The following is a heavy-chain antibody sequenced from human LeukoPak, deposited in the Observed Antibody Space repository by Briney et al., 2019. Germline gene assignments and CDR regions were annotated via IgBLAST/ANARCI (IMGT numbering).Heavy chain of an antibody. V-gene: IGHV3-33*01. Sequence: GGSLRLSCAASGFTFSNYGMHWVRQPPGQGLEWLTAIQYDGSKTYYAESVRGRITISRDDSKNTLYLQMNSLRAENTAVYYCARDSCSSPSCFDYWGQGTLVTVSS. CDR1: GFTFSNYG. J-gene: IGHJ4*02. CDR3: ARDSCSSPSCFDY. D-gene: IGHD2-2*01. CDR2: IQYDGSKT.